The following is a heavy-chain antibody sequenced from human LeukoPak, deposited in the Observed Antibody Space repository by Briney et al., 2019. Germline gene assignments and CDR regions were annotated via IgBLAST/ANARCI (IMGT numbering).Heavy chain of an antibody. D-gene: IGHD6-19*01. CDR1: GFTFSSYA. Sequence: PGGSLRLSCAASGFTFSSYAMSWVRQAPGKGLEWVSAISGSGGSTYYADSVKGRFTISRDNSKNTLYLQMNSLRAEDTAVYYCAKAPALSDWYAIDYWGQGTLVTVSS. CDR3: AKAPALSDWYAIDY. CDR2: ISGSGGST. J-gene: IGHJ4*02. V-gene: IGHV3-23*01.